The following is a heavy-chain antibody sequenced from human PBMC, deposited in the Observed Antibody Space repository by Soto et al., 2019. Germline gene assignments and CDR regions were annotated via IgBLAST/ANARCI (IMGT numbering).Heavy chain of an antibody. CDR1: GYTFSAYY. CDR2: VNPNSGGT. D-gene: IGHD1-26*01. CDR3: VRGVGAVCSPGSVRFAFDI. J-gene: IGHJ3*02. Sequence: ASVKVSCKASGYTFSAYYMHWVRQAPGQGLEWMGWVNPNSGGTKYAKKFQGRVTMTRDTSISTGYMELSSLTSDDAAVYYCVRGVGAVCSPGSVRFAFDIWGQGKMVIVS. V-gene: IGHV1-2*02.